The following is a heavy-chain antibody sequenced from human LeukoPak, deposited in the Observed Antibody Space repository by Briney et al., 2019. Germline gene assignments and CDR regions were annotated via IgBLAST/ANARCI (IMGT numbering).Heavy chain of an antibody. D-gene: IGHD4-23*01. Sequence: ASVKVSCKASGGTFSSYAISWVRQAPGQGLEWMGGIIPIFGTANYAQKFQGRVTITADESTSTAYMELSSLRSEDTAVYHCAREIGYGGLGYFDYWGQGTLVTVSS. CDR2: IIPIFGTA. CDR3: AREIGYGGLGYFDY. V-gene: IGHV1-69*13. CDR1: GGTFSSYA. J-gene: IGHJ4*02.